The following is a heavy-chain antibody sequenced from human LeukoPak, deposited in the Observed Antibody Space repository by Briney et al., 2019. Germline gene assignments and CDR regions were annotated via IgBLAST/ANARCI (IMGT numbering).Heavy chain of an antibody. CDR1: GFTFSSYG. D-gene: IGHD6-19*01. V-gene: IGHV3-30*03. CDR2: ISHEGSYR. J-gene: IGHJ4*02. CDR3: ARTREQWQVLDY. Sequence: GGSLRLSCSASGFTFSSYGIHWVRQAPGKGLEWVAVISHEGSYRNHADSVKGRFTISRDNSKNTVFLQMNSLSVEDTAVYYCARTREQWQVLDYWGQGTLVTVSS.